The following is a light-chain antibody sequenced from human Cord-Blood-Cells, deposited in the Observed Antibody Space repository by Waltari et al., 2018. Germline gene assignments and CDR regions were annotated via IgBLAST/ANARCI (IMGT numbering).Light chain of an antibody. CDR1: SLSSYY. CDR2: GKN. Sequence: SSELTQDPAVSVALGQTVRITCQGDSLSSYYAGLYQQKPGQAPVLFIYGKNNRPAGIPDRFSGSSSGNTDSLTITGAQAEDEADDYGNSRDSGGNQVVFGGGTKLTVL. V-gene: IGLV3-19*01. CDR3: NSRDSGGNQVV. J-gene: IGLJ2*01.